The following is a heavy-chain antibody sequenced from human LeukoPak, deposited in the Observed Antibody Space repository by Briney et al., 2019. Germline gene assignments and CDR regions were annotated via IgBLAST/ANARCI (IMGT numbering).Heavy chain of an antibody. CDR1: GGSISSSSYY. D-gene: IGHD3-9*01. J-gene: IGHJ4*02. V-gene: IGHV4-39*01. Sequence: SETLSLTCTVSGGSISSSSYYWGWIRQPPGKGLEWIGSIYYSGSTYYNPSLKSRVAISVDTPKNQSSLKLSSVTAADTAVYYCARYDILTGYYGYWGQGTLVTVSS. CDR3: ARYDILTGYYGY. CDR2: IYYSGST.